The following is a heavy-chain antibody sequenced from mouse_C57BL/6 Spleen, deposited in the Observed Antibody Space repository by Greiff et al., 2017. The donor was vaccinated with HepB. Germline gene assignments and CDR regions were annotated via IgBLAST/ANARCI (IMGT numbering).Heavy chain of an antibody. Sequence: EVQLQQSGPELVKPGASVKISCKASGYTFTDYYMNWVKQSHGKSLEWIGDINPNNGGTSYNQKFKGKATLTVDKSSSTAYMELRSLTSEDSAVYYCARDGSYGDYWGQGTTLTVSS. CDR1: GYTFTDYY. J-gene: IGHJ2*01. V-gene: IGHV1-26*01. CDR2: INPNNGGT. D-gene: IGHD1-1*02. CDR3: ARDGSYGDY.